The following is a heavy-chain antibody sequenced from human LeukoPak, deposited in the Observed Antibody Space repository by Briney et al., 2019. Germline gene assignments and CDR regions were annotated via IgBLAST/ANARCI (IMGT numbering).Heavy chain of an antibody. J-gene: IGHJ3*02. CDR1: GFTFSSYR. CDR3: AKGSLYGEPTVHAFDI. Sequence: KSGGSLRLSCAASGFTFSSYRMNWVRQAPGRGLEWVSSISSSSSYIYYADSVKGRFTISRDNAKNSQYLQMNSLRAEDTAVYYCAKGSLYGEPTVHAFDIWGQGTMVTVSS. CDR2: ISSSSSYI. D-gene: IGHD4-17*01. V-gene: IGHV3-21*01.